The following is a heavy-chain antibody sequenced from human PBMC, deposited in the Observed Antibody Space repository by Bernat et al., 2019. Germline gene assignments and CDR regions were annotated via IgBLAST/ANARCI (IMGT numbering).Heavy chain of an antibody. CDR1: GDTFSSYA. CDR3: ARAVLRSSRLYYYYYMDV. D-gene: IGHD6-6*01. CDR2: IIPIFGTA. V-gene: IGHV1-69*01. J-gene: IGHJ6*03. Sequence: VQLVQSGAEVKKPGSSVKVSCKASGDTFSSYAISWVRQAPGQGLEWMGGIIPIFGTANYTQKFQGRVTITADESTSTAYMELGSLRSEDTAVYYCARAVLRSSRLYYYYYMDVWGKGTTVTVSS.